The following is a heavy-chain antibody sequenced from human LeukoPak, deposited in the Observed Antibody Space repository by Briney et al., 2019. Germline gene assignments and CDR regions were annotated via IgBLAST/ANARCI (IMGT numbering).Heavy chain of an antibody. J-gene: IGHJ4*02. Sequence: ASVKVSCKASGYSFLTTGISWVRQAPGQGLEWMGWIGNYNGNTNYAQNLQGRVTMTTDPSTNTAYMELRSLISDDTALYYCARDHDYDFDYWGQGTLVTVS. CDR3: ARDHDYDFDY. CDR2: IGNYNGNT. V-gene: IGHV1-18*01. D-gene: IGHD4-17*01. CDR1: GYSFLTTG.